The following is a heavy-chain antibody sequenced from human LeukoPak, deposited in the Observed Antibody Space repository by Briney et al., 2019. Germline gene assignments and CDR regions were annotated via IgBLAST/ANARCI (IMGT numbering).Heavy chain of an antibody. D-gene: IGHD3-22*01. CDR3: ARDYYYDSSGHLSYFDY. CDR1: GYTFTSYD. CDR2: MNPNSGNT. J-gene: IGHJ4*02. Sequence: ASVKVSCKASGYTFTSYDINWVRQAPGQGLEWMGWMNPNSGNTGYAQKFQGRVTITRNTSISTAYMELSSLRSEDTAVYYCARDYYYDSSGHLSYFDYWGQGTLVTVSS. V-gene: IGHV1-8*03.